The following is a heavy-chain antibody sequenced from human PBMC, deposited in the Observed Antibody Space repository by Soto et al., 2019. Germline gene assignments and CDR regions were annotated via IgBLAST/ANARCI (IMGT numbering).Heavy chain of an antibody. J-gene: IGHJ6*02. CDR1: GFTFSSYG. D-gene: IGHD2-15*01. CDR3: AKVAGYCSGGSCYLHYYYGMDV. Sequence: GGSLRLSCAASGFTFSSYGMHWVRQAPGKGLEWVAVISYDGSNKYYADSVKGRFTISRDNSKNTLYPQMNSLRAEDTAVYYCAKVAGYCSGGSCYLHYYYGMDVWGQGTTVTVSS. V-gene: IGHV3-30*18. CDR2: ISYDGSNK.